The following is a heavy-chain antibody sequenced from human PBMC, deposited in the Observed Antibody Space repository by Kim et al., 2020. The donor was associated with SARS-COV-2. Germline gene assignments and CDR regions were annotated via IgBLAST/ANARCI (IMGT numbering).Heavy chain of an antibody. CDR2: IRTATNYI. V-gene: IGHV3-21*01. CDR3: ARVFINGRDV. Sequence: GGSLRLSCAASGFTFSSYTMNWVRQAPGKGLEWVSSIRTATNYIYYADSLKGRFTISRDNAKKSLYLQMNSLRAEDTAVYYGARVFINGRDVWGQGTTFT. J-gene: IGHJ6*02. CDR1: GFTFSSYT.